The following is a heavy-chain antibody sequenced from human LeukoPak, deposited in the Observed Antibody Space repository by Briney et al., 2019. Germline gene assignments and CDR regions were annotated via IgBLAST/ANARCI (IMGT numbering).Heavy chain of an antibody. V-gene: IGHV4-59*12. D-gene: IGHD3-10*01. CDR1: GGSISGYY. Sequence: SETLSLTCTVSGGSISGYYWSWIRQPPGKGLEWIGYIYHSGSTNYNPSLKSRVTISVDTSKNQFSPKLSSVTAADTAVYYCARGSGLLWFGELLDYWGQGTLVTVSS. J-gene: IGHJ4*02. CDR2: IYHSGST. CDR3: ARGSGLLWFGELLDY.